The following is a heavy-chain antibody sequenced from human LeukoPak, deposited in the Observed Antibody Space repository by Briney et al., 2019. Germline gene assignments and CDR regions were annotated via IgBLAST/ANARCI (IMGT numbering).Heavy chain of an antibody. CDR3: ARDPDNSGYGMDV. Sequence: GGSLRLSCAASGFTFRNYVIHWVRQAPGKGLEWVAVTSSDLNVKLYADSVKGRFTISRDNSRSTLYLQMNSLRPEDTAVYYCARDPDNSGYGMDVWGQGTTVLVSS. J-gene: IGHJ6*02. V-gene: IGHV3-30-3*01. CDR2: TSSDLNVK. D-gene: IGHD3-22*01. CDR1: GFTFRNYV.